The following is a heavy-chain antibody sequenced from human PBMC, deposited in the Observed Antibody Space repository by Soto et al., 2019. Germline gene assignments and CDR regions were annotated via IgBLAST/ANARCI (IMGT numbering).Heavy chain of an antibody. CDR1: GGSLSGYD. J-gene: IGHJ6*02. CDR3: ARDLWGYCGTDCYPLDV. V-gene: IGHV4-59*01. CDR2: MYNTGST. D-gene: IGHD2-21*02. Sequence: TSETLSVTCPVSGGSLSGYDWSWIRQPPGKGLEWIGYMYNTGSTVYNPSFKSRVTISVDTSKNQFSLKLNSVTAADTAVYYCARDLWGYCGTDCYPLDVWGQGTTVTVSS.